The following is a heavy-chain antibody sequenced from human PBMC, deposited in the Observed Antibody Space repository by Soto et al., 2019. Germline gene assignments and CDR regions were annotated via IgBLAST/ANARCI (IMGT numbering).Heavy chain of an antibody. CDR1: GGTFSSYA. CDR3: VRENIIAARPGWFDP. D-gene: IGHD6-6*01. V-gene: IGHV1-69*06. Sequence: QVQLVQSGAEVKKPGSSVKVSCKASGGTFSSYAISWVRQAPGQGLEWMGGIIPIFGTANYAQKFKGRVTITADKSTSTAYMELSSLRSEDTAVYYCVRENIIAARPGWFDPWGQGTLVTVSS. J-gene: IGHJ5*02. CDR2: IIPIFGTA.